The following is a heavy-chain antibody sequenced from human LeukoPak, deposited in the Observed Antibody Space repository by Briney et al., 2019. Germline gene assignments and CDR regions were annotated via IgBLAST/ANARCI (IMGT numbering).Heavy chain of an antibody. V-gene: IGHV7-4-1*02. Sequence: ASVKVSCKASRYIFTNYAMNWVRQAPGQGLEWMGRINTNTGNPTYAQGFTGRFVFSLDTSVSTAYLQISSLKAEDTAVYYCARVAQGLPPDYWGQGTLVTVSS. J-gene: IGHJ4*02. CDR1: RYIFTNYA. CDR2: INTNTGNP. CDR3: ARVAQGLPPDY.